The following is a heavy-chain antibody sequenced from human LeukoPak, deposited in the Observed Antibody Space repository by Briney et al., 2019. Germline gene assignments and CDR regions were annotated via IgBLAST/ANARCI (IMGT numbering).Heavy chain of an antibody. J-gene: IGHJ5*02. Sequence: APVKVSCKASGYTFTGYYIHWVRQAPGQGLEWMGWINPKSGGTNYAQKIQGRVTMTRDTSISTASMELSSLRSDDTALYYCARSLRSTTNWFDPWGRGTLVTVSS. CDR3: ARSLRSTTNWFDP. CDR1: GYTFTGYY. D-gene: IGHD2/OR15-2a*01. V-gene: IGHV1-2*02. CDR2: INPKSGGT.